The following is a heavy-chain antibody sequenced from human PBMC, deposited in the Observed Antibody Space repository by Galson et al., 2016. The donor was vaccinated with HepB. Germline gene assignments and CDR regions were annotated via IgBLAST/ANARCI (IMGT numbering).Heavy chain of an antibody. Sequence: SLRLSCAASGFTFSSYWMHWVRQAPGKGLVWVSRINSAGGSTSYADYVKGRFTITRDNAKNTLYLQMNSLRAEDTAVYYCARDSDSDYYGSGSTPIDYWGQGTLVTVSS. J-gene: IGHJ4*02. CDR2: INSAGGST. D-gene: IGHD3-10*01. CDR3: ARDSDSDYYGSGSTPIDY. CDR1: GFTFSSYW. V-gene: IGHV3-74*01.